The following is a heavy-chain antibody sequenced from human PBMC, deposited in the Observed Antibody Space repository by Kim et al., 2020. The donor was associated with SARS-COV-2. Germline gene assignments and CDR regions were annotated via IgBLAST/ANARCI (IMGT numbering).Heavy chain of an antibody. D-gene: IGHD5-12*01. Sequence: AQKFQGRVTMTRDTSTSTVYMERSSLRSEDTAVYYCAREREMATTDAFDIWGQGTMVTVSS. CDR3: AREREMATTDAFDI. V-gene: IGHV1-46*01. J-gene: IGHJ3*02.